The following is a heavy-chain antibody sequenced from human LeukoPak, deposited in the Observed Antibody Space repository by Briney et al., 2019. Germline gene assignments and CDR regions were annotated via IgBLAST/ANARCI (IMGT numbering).Heavy chain of an antibody. D-gene: IGHD2/OR15-2a*01. V-gene: IGHV3-23*01. CDR3: AGRRRTETSFTGFDY. Sequence: GGSLRLSWAASAFTFSSYAMSWVRQAPGKGLEWVAAISGSGDTTYYAASVTGRFTISRDNSKNTLYLQMNSLRADDTALYYCAGRRRTETSFTGFDYWGQGSLVTVSS. J-gene: IGHJ4*02. CDR2: ISGSGDTT. CDR1: AFTFSSYA.